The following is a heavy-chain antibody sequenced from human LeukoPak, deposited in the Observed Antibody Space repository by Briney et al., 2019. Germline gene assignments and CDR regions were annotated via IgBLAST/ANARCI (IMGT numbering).Heavy chain of an antibody. Sequence: ASVKVSCKASGYTLTSDGMNWVRQAPGQGLEWMGWINTNTANPTYAQGFTGRFVFSLDTSVNTAYLQISSLKAEDTAVYYCARDKGTSYLSSFDYWGQGTLVTVSS. CDR3: ARDKGTSYLSSFDY. CDR2: INTNTANP. V-gene: IGHV7-4-1*02. CDR1: GYTLTSDG. D-gene: IGHD6-6*01. J-gene: IGHJ4*02.